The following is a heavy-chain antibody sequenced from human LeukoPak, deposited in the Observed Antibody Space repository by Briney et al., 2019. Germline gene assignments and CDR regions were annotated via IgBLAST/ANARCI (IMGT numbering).Heavy chain of an antibody. CDR2: IYTSGST. V-gene: IGHV4-4*07. J-gene: IGHJ6*03. CDR3: ARGGPYYDFWSGYYRGYYYYMDV. Sequence: PSETLSLTCTVSGGSISSYYWSWIRQSAGKGLEWIGRIYTSGSTNYNPSLKSRVTMSVDTSKNQFSLKLSSVTAADTAVYYCARGGPYYDFWSGYYRGYYYYMDVWGKGTTVTVSS. CDR1: GGSISSYY. D-gene: IGHD3-3*01.